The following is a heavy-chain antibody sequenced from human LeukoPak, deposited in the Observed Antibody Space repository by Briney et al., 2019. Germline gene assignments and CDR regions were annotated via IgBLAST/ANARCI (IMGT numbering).Heavy chain of an antibody. V-gene: IGHV3-30*01. J-gene: IGHJ4*02. CDR2: ISYDGSNK. D-gene: IGHD1-7*01. CDR1: GFTFSSYA. Sequence: GGSLRLSCAASGFTFSSYAMHWVRQAPGKGLEWVAVISYDGSNKYYADSVRGRFTISRDNSKNTLYLQMNSLRAEDTAVYYCASEVTGTGDYWGQGTLVTVSS. CDR3: ASEVTGTGDY.